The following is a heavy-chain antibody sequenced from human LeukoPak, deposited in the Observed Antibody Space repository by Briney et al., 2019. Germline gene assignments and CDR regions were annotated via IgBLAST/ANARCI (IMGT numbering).Heavy chain of an antibody. CDR3: ARRSTVTPDY. CDR2: ISSNGGST. CDR1: GFTFSSYA. V-gene: IGHV3-64*01. Sequence: TGGSLRLSCAASGFTFSSYAMHWVRQAPGKGLEYVSAISSNGGSTYYANSVKGRFTISRDNSKNTLYLQMGSLRAEDTAVYYCARRSTVTPDYWGQGTLVTVSS. D-gene: IGHD4-11*01. J-gene: IGHJ4*02.